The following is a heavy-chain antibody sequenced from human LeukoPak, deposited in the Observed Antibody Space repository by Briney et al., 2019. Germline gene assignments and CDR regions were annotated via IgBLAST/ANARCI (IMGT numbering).Heavy chain of an antibody. D-gene: IGHD2-2*01. CDR2: IYPGDSDT. CDR3: ARLGCSSTSCYSYYFDY. J-gene: IGHJ4*02. V-gene: IGHV5-51*01. Sequence: GESLKISCKGSGYSFTSYWIGWVRQMPGKGLEWMGIIYPGDSDTRYSPSFQGQVTISADKSISTAYLQWSSLKASDTAMYYCARLGCSSTSCYSYYFDYWGQGTLVTVSS. CDR1: GYSFTSYW.